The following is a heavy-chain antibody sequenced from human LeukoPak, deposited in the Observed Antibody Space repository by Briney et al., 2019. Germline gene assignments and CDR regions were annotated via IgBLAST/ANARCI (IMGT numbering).Heavy chain of an antibody. Sequence: GGSLRLSCAASGFTFDDYGMSWVRQAPGKGLEWVSGINWNGGSTGYADSVKGRFTISSDNAKNSLYLQMNSLRAEDTALYYCARSRHSYDSSGFPHYWGQGTLVTVSS. D-gene: IGHD3-22*01. CDR2: INWNGGST. CDR3: ARSRHSYDSSGFPHY. J-gene: IGHJ4*02. CDR1: GFTFDDYG. V-gene: IGHV3-20*04.